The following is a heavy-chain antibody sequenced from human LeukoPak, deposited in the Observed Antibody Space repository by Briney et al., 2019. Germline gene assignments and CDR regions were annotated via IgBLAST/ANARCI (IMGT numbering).Heavy chain of an antibody. CDR1: GGSISSYY. CDR3: AKDLGIVGATWHAFDI. D-gene: IGHD1-26*01. V-gene: IGHV4-59*01. J-gene: IGHJ3*02. CDR2: IYYSGST. Sequence: PSETLSLTCTVSGGSISSYYWSWIRQPPGKGLEWIGYIYYSGSTNYNPSLKSRVTISVDTSKNQFSLKLSSVTAADTAVYYCAKDLGIVGATWHAFDIWGQGTMVTVSS.